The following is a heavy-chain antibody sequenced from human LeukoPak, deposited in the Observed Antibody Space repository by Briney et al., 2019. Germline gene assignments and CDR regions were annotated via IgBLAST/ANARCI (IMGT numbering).Heavy chain of an antibody. D-gene: IGHD3-3*01. CDR2: FGPKKGEP. J-gene: IGHJ6*03. Sequence: ASVRVSCNVSGDTLTELSVNWVRQAPGKGLEWMGGFGPKKGEPIYAQKFQGRVTLTEDTSSDTAYLELSGLTFEDTAVYYCATLNVLRFLRWPGQFYYYMDVWGKGTTVTVSS. V-gene: IGHV1-24*01. CDR1: GDTLTELS. CDR3: ATLNVLRFLRWPGQFYYYMDV.